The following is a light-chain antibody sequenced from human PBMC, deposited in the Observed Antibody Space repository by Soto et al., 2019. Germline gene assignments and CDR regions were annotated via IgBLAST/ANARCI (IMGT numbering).Light chain of an antibody. J-gene: IGKJ1*01. V-gene: IGKV3-20*01. CDR2: GAS. CDR3: QQYGSSGT. Sequence: ETVMNQTAATLSVSTGDRATLSCRASQSISTNLAWFQQKSGQAPRLLIYGASNRATGIPDRFSGSGSGTDFTLTISRLEPEDFAVYYCQQYGSSGTFGQGTKVDIK. CDR1: QSISTN.